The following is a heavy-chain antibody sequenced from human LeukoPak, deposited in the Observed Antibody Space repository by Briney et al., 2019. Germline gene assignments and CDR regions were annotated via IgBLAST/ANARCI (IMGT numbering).Heavy chain of an antibody. Sequence: GGSLRLSCTASGFTFRNVWTTWVRQAPGKGLEWIGRIQTITDGGTTDYAAPVRGRFTISRDDSKNTLYLQMNSLKTEDTAVYYCTSTLGYWGQGTLVIVSS. J-gene: IGHJ4*02. CDR1: GFTFRNVW. CDR3: TSTLGY. CDR2: IQTITDGGTT. V-gene: IGHV3-15*01. D-gene: IGHD3-16*01.